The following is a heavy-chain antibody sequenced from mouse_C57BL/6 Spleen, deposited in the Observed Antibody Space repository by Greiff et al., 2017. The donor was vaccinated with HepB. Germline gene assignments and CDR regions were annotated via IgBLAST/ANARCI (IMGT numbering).Heavy chain of an antibody. CDR2: IHPSDSYT. V-gene: IGHV1-50*01. J-gene: IGHJ1*03. Sequence: VQLQQPGAELVKPGASVKLSCKASGYTFTSYWMQWVKQRPGQGLEWIGEIHPSDSYTNYNQKFKGKATLTVDTSSSTAYMQLSSLTSEDSAVYYCARSGGYGSSYGYFDVWGTGTTVTVSS. D-gene: IGHD1-1*01. CDR1: GYTFTSYW. CDR3: ARSGGYGSSYGYFDV.